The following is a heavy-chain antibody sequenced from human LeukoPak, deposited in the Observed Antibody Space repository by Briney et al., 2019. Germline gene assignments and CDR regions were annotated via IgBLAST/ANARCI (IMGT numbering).Heavy chain of an antibody. CDR3: ARANWESAPGSGSYYYYYMDV. J-gene: IGHJ6*03. Sequence: ASVKVSCKASGYIFTDYNMHWVRQAPGQGLEWVGWINPNSGGTNYAQKFQGRVTMTWDTSISTVYMELSSLRSDDTAVYYCARANWESAPGSGSYYYYYMDVWGKGTTVTVSS. D-gene: IGHD6-19*01. CDR2: INPNSGGT. V-gene: IGHV1-2*02. CDR1: GYIFTDYN.